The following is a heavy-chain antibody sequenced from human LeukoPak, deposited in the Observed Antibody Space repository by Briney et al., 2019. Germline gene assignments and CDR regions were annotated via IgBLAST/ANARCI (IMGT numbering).Heavy chain of an antibody. CDR2: INPYNGDT. J-gene: IGHJ4*02. D-gene: IGHD5-18*01. Sequence: GASVKVSCKASGYTFTSYGITWVRQAPGHGLEWLGWINPYNGDTNYAQELQGRVAMTTDTSTSTAYMELRSLRSDDTATYHCARNLYSYGVDYWGQGTLVTVSS. CDR1: GYTFTSYG. V-gene: IGHV1-18*01. CDR3: ARNLYSYGVDY.